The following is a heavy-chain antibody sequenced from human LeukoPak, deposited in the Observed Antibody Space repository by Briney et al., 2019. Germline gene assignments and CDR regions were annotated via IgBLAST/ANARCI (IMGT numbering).Heavy chain of an antibody. D-gene: IGHD6-13*01. Sequence: GGSLRLSCAASGFTFSSYGMHWVRQAPGKGLEWVAVISYDGSNKDYADSVKGRFTISRDNSKNALYLQMNSLRAEDTAVYYCATKAAAGTYYYYGMDVWGQGTTVTVSS. CDR3: ATKAAAGTYYYYGMDV. V-gene: IGHV3-30*03. CDR1: GFTFSSYG. CDR2: ISYDGSNK. J-gene: IGHJ6*02.